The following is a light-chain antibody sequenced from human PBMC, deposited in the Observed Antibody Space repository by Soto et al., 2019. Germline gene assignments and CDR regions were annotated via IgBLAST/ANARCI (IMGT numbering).Light chain of an antibody. CDR1: QSVSGY. V-gene: IGKV3-11*01. Sequence: EIVLTQSPAILSLSPGERATVSCRASQSVSGYLAWCQQKPGQAPRLLIYDASNRATGIPARFSGSGSGTDITLTISSLEPGDFAVYYCQQRSNWPFTFGPGTTVDVK. CDR3: QQRSNWPFT. CDR2: DAS. J-gene: IGKJ3*01.